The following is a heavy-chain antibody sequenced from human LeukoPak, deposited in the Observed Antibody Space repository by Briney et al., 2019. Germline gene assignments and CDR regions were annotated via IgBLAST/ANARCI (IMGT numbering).Heavy chain of an antibody. CDR3: TRESGNTFVRGARYYSFYMDV. J-gene: IGHJ6*03. CDR1: GGSIISYY. D-gene: IGHD3-10*01. V-gene: IGHV4-4*07. CDR2: IYTSGTT. Sequence: PSETLSLTCTVSGGSIISYYWSWIRQPAGTGLEWIGRIYTSGTTYYNPSLKSRVSISVDTSKNQFSLRLNSVTAAGTAVYYCTRESGNTFVRGARYYSFYMDVWGTGTTVTVSS.